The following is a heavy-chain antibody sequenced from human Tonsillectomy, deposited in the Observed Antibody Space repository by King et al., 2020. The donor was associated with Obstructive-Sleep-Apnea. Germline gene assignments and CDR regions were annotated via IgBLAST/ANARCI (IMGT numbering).Heavy chain of an antibody. CDR3: ARDRLIAAPGPKYCHH. V-gene: IGHV1-18*01. CDR2: ISAYNGNT. CDR1: GYTFTNYG. J-gene: IGHJ1*01. Sequence: QLVQSGAEVKKPGASVKVSCKASGYTFTNYGISWVRQAPGQGLEWMGWISAYNGNTNYAQKLQGRVTMTTDTSTSTAYMERRSLRADDTAVYYCARDRLIAAPGPKYCHHWGQGTLVTVSS. D-gene: IGHD6-13*01.